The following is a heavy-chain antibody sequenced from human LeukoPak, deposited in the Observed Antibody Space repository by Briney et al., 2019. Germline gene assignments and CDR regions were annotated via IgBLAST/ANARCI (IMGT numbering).Heavy chain of an antibody. J-gene: IGHJ4*02. V-gene: IGHV4-39*01. CDR2: ISYSGNS. CDR1: GGSISSDSHN. Sequence: PSETLSLTCTVSGGSISSDSHNWVWIRQPPGKELEWIGNISYSGNSYYNQYLKSRVTISVGASKNQFSLNLSYVTAADTAVYYCARLSYGSGSHYNFYFDFWGQGTLVTVSA. CDR3: ARLSYGSGSHYNFYFDF. D-gene: IGHD3-10*01.